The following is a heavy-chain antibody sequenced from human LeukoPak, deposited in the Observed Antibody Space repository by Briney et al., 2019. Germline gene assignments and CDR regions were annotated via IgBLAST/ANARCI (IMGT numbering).Heavy chain of an antibody. CDR3: ARHWTSIAAAVKGVGQYFDY. V-gene: IGHV4-39*01. D-gene: IGHD6-13*01. J-gene: IGHJ4*02. CDR1: GGSISSSSYY. Sequence: SETLSLTCTVSGGSISSSSYYWGWIRQPPGKGLEWIGSIYYSGSTYYNPSLESRVTISVDTSKNQFSLKLSSVTAADTAVYYCARHWTSIAAAVKGVGQYFDYWGQGTLVTVSS. CDR2: IYYSGST.